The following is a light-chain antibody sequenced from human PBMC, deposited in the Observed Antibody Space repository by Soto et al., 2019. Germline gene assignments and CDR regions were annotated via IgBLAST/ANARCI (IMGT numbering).Light chain of an antibody. J-gene: IGLJ1*01. CDR3: SSYTASSTPFV. CDR2: DVS. CDR1: SSDVGGYNF. Sequence: QSVLTQPVSVSGSPGQSITISCTGTSSDVGGYNFVSWYQQHPGKAPKLIIYDVSNRPSGVSNRFSGSKSGNTASLTISGLQAEDEADYYCSSYTASSTPFVFGTGTKVTVL. V-gene: IGLV2-14*01.